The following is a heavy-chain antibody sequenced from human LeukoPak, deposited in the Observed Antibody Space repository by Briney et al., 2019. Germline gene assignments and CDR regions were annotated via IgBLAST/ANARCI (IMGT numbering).Heavy chain of an antibody. V-gene: IGHV3-7*05. CDR1: GFTFSRFW. Sequence: GGSLRLSCAASGFTFSRFWMNWVRQAPGRGLEWVANIDQSGGRNNYVDSVKGRFTISRDNAKNSLFPEMSSLRADDTAFYFCARHVEGGTFDIWGQGTTVTVSS. J-gene: IGHJ3*02. CDR3: ARHVEGGTFDI. CDR2: IDQSGGRN. D-gene: IGHD3-10*02.